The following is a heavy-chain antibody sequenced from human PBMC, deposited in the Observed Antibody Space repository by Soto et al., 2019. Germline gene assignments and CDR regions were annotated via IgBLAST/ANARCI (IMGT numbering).Heavy chain of an antibody. V-gene: IGHV4-30-4*01. CDR1: GDSISNYY. CDR2: IYYSGST. Sequence: SETLSLTCSFPGDSISNYYWSWIRQPPGKGLEWIGYIYYSGSTYYNPSLKSRVTISVDTSKNQFSLKLSSVTAADTAVYYCARGLGYYYDSSVPLGYWGQGTLVTVSS. CDR3: ARGLGYYYDSSVPLGY. D-gene: IGHD3-22*01. J-gene: IGHJ4*02.